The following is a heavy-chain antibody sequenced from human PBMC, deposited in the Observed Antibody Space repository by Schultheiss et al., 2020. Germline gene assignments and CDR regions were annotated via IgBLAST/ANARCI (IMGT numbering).Heavy chain of an antibody. J-gene: IGHJ3*02. CDR1: GFTFSSYD. V-gene: IGHV3-13*01. CDR3: AKEKVQRAYDVFDI. CDR2: IGTAGDT. Sequence: GGSLRLSCAASGFTFSSYDMHWVRQATGKGLEWVSAIGTAGDTYYPGSVKGRFTISRDNAKNTLYLEMNSLRAEDTAVYYCAKEKVQRAYDVFDIWGQGTMVTVSS.